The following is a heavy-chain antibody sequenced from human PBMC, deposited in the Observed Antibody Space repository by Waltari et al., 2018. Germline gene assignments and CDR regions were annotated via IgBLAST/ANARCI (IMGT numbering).Heavy chain of an antibody. D-gene: IGHD1-26*01. CDR2: IHQSGTS. J-gene: IGHJ4*02. V-gene: IGHV4-30-4*01. CDR3: ARGATLFDF. Sequence: QVQLQESGPRLVKPSETLSLTCTVSGESISSGESYWSWIRQPPEKGLEWIGYIHQSGTSDYNPSLKSRISMSIDTSGNQFSLQLDSMTAADSAMYYCARGATLFDFWGPGTLVTVSS. CDR1: GESISSGESY.